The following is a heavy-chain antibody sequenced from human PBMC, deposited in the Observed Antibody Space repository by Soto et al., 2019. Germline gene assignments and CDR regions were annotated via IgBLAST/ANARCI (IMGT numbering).Heavy chain of an antibody. J-gene: IGHJ5*02. CDR2: INHSGST. CDR1: GGSFSGYY. V-gene: IGHV4-34*01. D-gene: IGHD3-22*01. CDR3: ARGNTFTMRSVATRRGHKLLAP. Sequence: SETLSLTCAVYGGSFSGYYWSWIRQPPGKGLEWIGEINHSGSTNYNPSLKSRVTISVDTSKTQFSLKLSSVTAADTAVYYCARGNTFTMRSVATRRGHKLLAPRGKRTLVTVPS.